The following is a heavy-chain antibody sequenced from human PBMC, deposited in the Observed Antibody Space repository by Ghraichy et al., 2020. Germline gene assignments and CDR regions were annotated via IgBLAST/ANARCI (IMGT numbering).Heavy chain of an antibody. D-gene: IGHD2-8*01. Sequence: SETLSLTCTVSGASISSTFYYWGWIRQPPGKGLEWIGSIFSSGSTYYNPSLMGRVTISVDTSKSQFSLKLTSVTAADTAMYYCARDTYDNMDWGQGNLVTVSS. J-gene: IGHJ4*02. CDR1: GASISSTFYY. V-gene: IGHV4-39*07. CDR2: IFSSGST. CDR3: ARDTYDNMD.